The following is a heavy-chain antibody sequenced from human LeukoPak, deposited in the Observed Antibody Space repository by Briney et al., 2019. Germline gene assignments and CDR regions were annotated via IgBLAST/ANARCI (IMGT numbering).Heavy chain of an antibody. Sequence: KPSETLSLTCTVSGGSISSYYWTWIRQPAGKGPEWIGRIHTSGSTNYNPSLKGRVNMSVDTSKNQFSLKLNSVTAADTAVYYCARVTDPRYNWFDPWGQGTLVTVSS. D-gene: IGHD2-21*02. CDR2: IHTSGST. CDR1: GGSISSYY. CDR3: ARVTDPRYNWFDP. V-gene: IGHV4-4*07. J-gene: IGHJ5*02.